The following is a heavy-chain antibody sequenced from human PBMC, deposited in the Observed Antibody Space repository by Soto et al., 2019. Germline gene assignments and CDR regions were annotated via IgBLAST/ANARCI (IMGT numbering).Heavy chain of an antibody. Sequence: SETLSLTCSVSGGSINGSSYFWGWVRQPPGKGLEWIGSMYYSGSTYYNPSLRSRVTISVDTSKNQSYLKLSSLTAADTAVFYCARNYSSGSYNWFDPWGQGTLVTVSS. V-gene: IGHV4-39*01. CDR1: GGSINGSSYF. D-gene: IGHD6-19*01. CDR2: MYYSGST. J-gene: IGHJ5*02. CDR3: ARNYSSGSYNWFDP.